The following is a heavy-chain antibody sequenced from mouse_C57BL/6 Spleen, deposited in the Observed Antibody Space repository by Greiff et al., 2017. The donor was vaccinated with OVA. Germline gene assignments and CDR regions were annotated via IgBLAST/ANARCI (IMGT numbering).Heavy chain of an antibody. D-gene: IGHD1-1*02. V-gene: IGHV5-16*01. Sequence: EVQLVESEGGLVQPGSSMKLSCTASGFTFSDYYMAWVRQVPEKGLEWVANINYDGSSTYYLDSLKSRFIISRDNAKNILYLQMSSLKSEDTATDYCARGIWCYFDYWGQGTTLTVSS. CDR3: ARGIWCYFDY. CDR1: GFTFSDYY. CDR2: INYDGSST. J-gene: IGHJ2*01.